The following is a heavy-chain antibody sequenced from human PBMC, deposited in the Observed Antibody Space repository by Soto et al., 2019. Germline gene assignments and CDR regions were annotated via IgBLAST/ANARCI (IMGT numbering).Heavy chain of an antibody. CDR2: IDPSDSYT. CDR3: ARQGYSSSSRAFYYYYGMDV. V-gene: IGHV5-10-1*01. Sequence: GESLKISCNGSGYSFTSYWISWVRQMPGKGREWMGRIDPSDSYTNYSPSFQGHVTISADKSISAAYLQWSSLKASDTAMYYCARQGYSSSSRAFYYYYGMDVWGQGTTVTVSS. CDR1: GYSFTSYW. J-gene: IGHJ6*02. D-gene: IGHD6-6*01.